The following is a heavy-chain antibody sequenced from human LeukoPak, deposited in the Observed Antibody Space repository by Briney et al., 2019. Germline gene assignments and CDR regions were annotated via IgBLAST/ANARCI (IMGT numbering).Heavy chain of an antibody. CDR2: IIPILGIA. D-gene: IGHD4-17*01. CDR3: ARNYGDPPGVDY. V-gene: IGHV1-69*04. CDR1: GGTFSSYA. J-gene: IGHJ4*02. Sequence: SVKVSCRASGGTFSSYAISWVRQAPGQGLEWMGRIIPILGIANYAQKFQGRVTITADKSTSTAYMELSSLRSEDTAVYYCARNYGDPPGVDYWGQGTLVTVSS.